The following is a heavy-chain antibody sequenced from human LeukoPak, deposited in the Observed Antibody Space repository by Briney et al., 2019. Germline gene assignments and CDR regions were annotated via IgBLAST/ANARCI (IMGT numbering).Heavy chain of an antibody. CDR2: INPNSGGT. V-gene: IGHV1-2*02. Sequence: ASVKVSCKASGYTFTGYYMHWVRQAPGQGLVWMGWINPNSGGTNYAQKFQGRVTMTRDTSISTAYMELSRLRSDDTAVYYCARDYGPGVVVVPAAFSGDYWGQGTLVTVSS. D-gene: IGHD2-2*01. J-gene: IGHJ4*02. CDR1: GYTFTGYY. CDR3: ARDYGPGVVVVPAAFSGDY.